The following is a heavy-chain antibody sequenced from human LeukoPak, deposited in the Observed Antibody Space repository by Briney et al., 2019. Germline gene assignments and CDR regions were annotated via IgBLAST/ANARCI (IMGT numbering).Heavy chain of an antibody. V-gene: IGHV1-2*02. CDR2: INPNSGGT. D-gene: IGHD7-27*01. J-gene: IGHJ3*02. CDR3: ARVGETGENAFDI. Sequence: ASVKVSCKASGYTFTGYYMHWVRQAPGQGLEWMGWINPNSGGTNYAQKFQGRATMTRDTSIITAYMELSRLRSDDTAVYYCARVGETGENAFDIWGQGTMVTVSS. CDR1: GYTFTGYY.